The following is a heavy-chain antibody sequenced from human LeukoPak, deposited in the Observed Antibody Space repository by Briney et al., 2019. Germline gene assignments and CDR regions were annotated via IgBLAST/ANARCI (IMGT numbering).Heavy chain of an antibody. CDR1: GFTFSSYA. CDR3: AKGFRRGYSGYVEYYFDY. Sequence: GGSLRLSSAASGFTFSSYAMSWVRQAPGKGLEWVSAISGSGGSTYYADSVKGRFTISRDNSKNTLYLQMNSLRAEDTAVYYCAKGFRRGYSGYVEYYFDYWGQGTLVTVSS. CDR2: ISGSGGST. J-gene: IGHJ4*02. D-gene: IGHD5-12*01. V-gene: IGHV3-23*01.